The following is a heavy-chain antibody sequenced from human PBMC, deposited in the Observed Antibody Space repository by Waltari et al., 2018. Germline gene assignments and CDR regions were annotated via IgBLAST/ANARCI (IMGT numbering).Heavy chain of an antibody. CDR1: GFSSNDYA. CDR2: LYWNSDRI. D-gene: IGHD3-16*01. Sequence: EVQLVESGGGLVQPGRSLRLSCAASGFSSNDYAMHWVRQAPGKGLEWVSGLYWNSDRIDYADSVKGRFTVSRDNAKNSLYLQMNSLRPEDSALYYCTKDLQPGGADVWGQGTTVTVSS. CDR3: TKDLQPGGADV. V-gene: IGHV3-9*02. J-gene: IGHJ6*02.